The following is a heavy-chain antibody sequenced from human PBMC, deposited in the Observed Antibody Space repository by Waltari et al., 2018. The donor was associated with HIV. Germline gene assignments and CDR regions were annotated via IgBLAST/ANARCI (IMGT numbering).Heavy chain of an antibody. D-gene: IGHD7-27*01. CDR1: GGSFSGYY. CDR3: ARRMDNWGLQAFDI. J-gene: IGHJ3*02. V-gene: IGHV4-34*02. CDR2: LNLVGTT. Sequence: QVHLQQWGAGLLKPSETLSLTCGVYGGSFSGYYWSWIRQPPGKGLEWLGELNLVGTTNYNPPLTSRVTVLLDTSKTQFSLQLSSVTAADTAVYYCARRMDNWGLQAFDIWGQGTMVTVSS.